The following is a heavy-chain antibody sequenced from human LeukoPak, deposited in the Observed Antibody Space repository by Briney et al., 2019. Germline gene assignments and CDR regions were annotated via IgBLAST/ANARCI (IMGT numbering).Heavy chain of an antibody. CDR1: GFTFSSYW. Sequence: GGSLRLSCAVSGFTFSSYWMHWVRQAPGKGLEWVSVIYSGGSTYYADSVKGRFTISRDNSKNTLYLQMNSLRAEDTAVYYCARERTTVTTSWFDPWGQGTLVTVSS. CDR2: IYSGGST. J-gene: IGHJ5*02. CDR3: ARERTTVTTSWFDP. V-gene: IGHV3-53*01. D-gene: IGHD4-17*01.